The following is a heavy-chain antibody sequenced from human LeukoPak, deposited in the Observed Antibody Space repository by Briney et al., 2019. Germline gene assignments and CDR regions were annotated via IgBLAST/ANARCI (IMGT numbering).Heavy chain of an antibody. V-gene: IGHV4-30-4*01. D-gene: IGHD3-3*01. CDR1: GGSISSGDYY. CDR2: IYYSGST. J-gene: IGHJ4*02. Sequence: SETLSVSCTVSGGSISSGDYYWSWIRQPPGKGLEWIGYIYYSGSTYYNPSLKSRVTISVDTSKNQFSLKLSSVTAADTAVYYCASSWGSFWSVYHPFDYWGQGTLVTVSS. CDR3: ASSWGSFWSVYHPFDY.